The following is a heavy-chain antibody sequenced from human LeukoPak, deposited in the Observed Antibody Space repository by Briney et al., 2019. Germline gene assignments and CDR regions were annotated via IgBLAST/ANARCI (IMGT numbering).Heavy chain of an antibody. Sequence: SETLSLTCTVSGGSISSYYWSWIRQPPGKGLEWIGYIYYSGSTNYNPSLKSRVTISVDTSKNQFSLKLSSVTAADTAVYYCAREGSGCGGDCYYPDYWGQGTLVTVSS. V-gene: IGHV4-59*01. J-gene: IGHJ4*02. D-gene: IGHD2-21*02. CDR3: AREGSGCGGDCYYPDY. CDR1: GGSISSYY. CDR2: IYYSGST.